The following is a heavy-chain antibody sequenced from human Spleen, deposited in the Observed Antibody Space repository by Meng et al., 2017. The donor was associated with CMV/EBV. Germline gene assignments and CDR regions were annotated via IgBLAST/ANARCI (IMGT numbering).Heavy chain of an antibody. CDR3: VSPEINGLSKHFDH. CDR2: ISSAGGFI. D-gene: IGHD1-14*01. V-gene: IGHV3-21*01. Sequence: GESLKISCAASGFAFSRYSMNWVRQAPGKGLEWVSSISSAGGFIYLADSLKGRFTISRDNDKNLLYLQMNSLRAEDTAIYYCVSPEINGLSKHFDHWDQGTLVTVSS. CDR1: GFAFSRYS. J-gene: IGHJ4*02.